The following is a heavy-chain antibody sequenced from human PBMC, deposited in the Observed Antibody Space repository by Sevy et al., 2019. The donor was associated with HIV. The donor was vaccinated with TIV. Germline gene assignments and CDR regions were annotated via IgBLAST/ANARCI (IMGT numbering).Heavy chain of an antibody. CDR1: GSSMSSGYY. J-gene: IGHJ4*02. CDR2: IHHNGNT. V-gene: IGHV4-38-2*02. CDR3: ARVSCSWYVPGNFDY. D-gene: IGHD6-13*01. Sequence: SETLSLTCTVSGSSMSSGYYWGWIRQPPGKGLEWIGIIHHNGNTYNNTSLKSRVTMSVDTSKNQFSLKLSSVTAADTAVYYCARVSCSWYVPGNFDYWGQGTLVTVSS.